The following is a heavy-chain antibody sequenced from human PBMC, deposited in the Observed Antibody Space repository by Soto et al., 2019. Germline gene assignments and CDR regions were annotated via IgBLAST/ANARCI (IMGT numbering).Heavy chain of an antibody. J-gene: IGHJ6*02. CDR2: IMPVFRTP. V-gene: IGHV1-69*13. CDR1: GGTFSSYF. D-gene: IGHD2-8*01. Sequence: SVKVSCKASGGTFSSYFISWVRQAPGQGLEWMGGIMPVFRTPDYAQKFQGRVTITADESTNTAYTELSGLRSDDTAVYYCARDNDRPQLGGNYYYILDVWGQGTTVTVSS. CDR3: ARDNDRPQLGGNYYYILDV.